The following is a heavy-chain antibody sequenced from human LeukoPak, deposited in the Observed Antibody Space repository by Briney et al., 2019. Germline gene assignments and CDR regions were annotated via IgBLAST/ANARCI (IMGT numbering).Heavy chain of an antibody. CDR1: GYTFTGYY. V-gene: IGHV1-2*06. CDR2: INPNSGGT. J-gene: IGHJ4*02. Sequence: ASVKVSCKASGYTFTGYYMHWVRQAPGQGLEWMGRINPNSGGTNYAQKFQGRVTMTRDTSISTAYTELSRLRSDDTAVYYCARVEYVVPAAPFDYWGQGTLVTVSS. CDR3: ARVEYVVPAAPFDY. D-gene: IGHD2-2*01.